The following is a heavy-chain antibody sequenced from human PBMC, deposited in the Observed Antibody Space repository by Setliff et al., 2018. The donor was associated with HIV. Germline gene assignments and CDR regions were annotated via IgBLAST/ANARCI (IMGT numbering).Heavy chain of an antibody. D-gene: IGHD3-10*01. Sequence: PSETLSLTCAVSGYSISSGYYWGWIRQPPGKGLEWIGSIPHTGSTYYNPSLKSRVTISVDTSKNQFSLKLSSVTAADTAVYYCARAIHGGGSEPFDTWGQGILVTVSS. CDR2: IPHTGST. CDR3: ARAIHGGGSEPFDT. V-gene: IGHV4-38-2*01. J-gene: IGHJ5*02. CDR1: GYSISSGYY.